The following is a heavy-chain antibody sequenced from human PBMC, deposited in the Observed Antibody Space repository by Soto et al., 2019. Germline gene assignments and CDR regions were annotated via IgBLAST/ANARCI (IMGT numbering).Heavy chain of an antibody. J-gene: IGHJ6*02. D-gene: IGHD4-17*01. Sequence: SCKASGYTFTGYYMHWVRQAPGKGLEWVAVISYDGSNKYYADSVKGRFTISRDNSKNTLYLQMNSLRAEDTAVYYCARGDDYGDYGYYGMDVWGQGTTVTVSS. CDR2: ISYDGSNK. CDR3: ARGDDYGDYGYYGMDV. V-gene: IGHV3-30-3*01. CDR1: GYTFTGYY.